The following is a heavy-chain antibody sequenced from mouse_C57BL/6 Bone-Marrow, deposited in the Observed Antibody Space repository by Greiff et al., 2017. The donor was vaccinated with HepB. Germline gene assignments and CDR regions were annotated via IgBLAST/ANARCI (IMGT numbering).Heavy chain of an antibody. J-gene: IGHJ3*01. CDR1: GYTFTDYE. V-gene: IGHV1-15*01. D-gene: IGHD2-3*01. CDR2: IDPETGGT. CDR3: SQRGRWFLPAY. Sequence: QVHVKQSGAELVRPGASVTLSCKASGYTFTDYEMHWVKQTPVHGLEWIGAIDPETGGTAYNQKFKGKAILTADKSSSTAYMELRSLTSEDSAVYYCSQRGRWFLPAYWGQGTLVTVSA.